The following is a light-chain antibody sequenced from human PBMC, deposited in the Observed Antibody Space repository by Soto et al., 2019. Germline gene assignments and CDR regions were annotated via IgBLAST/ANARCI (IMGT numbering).Light chain of an antibody. CDR1: QSVSID. CDR3: QQYSSSPSIT. CDR2: GAS. J-gene: IGKJ5*01. V-gene: IGKV3-20*01. Sequence: EIVMTQSPATLSVSPGETATLSCRASQSVSIDLAWYQQKPGQAPRLLIYGASTRATGIPDRFSGSGSGTDFTLTISRLEPEDFAVYYCQQYSSSPSITFGQGTRLEI.